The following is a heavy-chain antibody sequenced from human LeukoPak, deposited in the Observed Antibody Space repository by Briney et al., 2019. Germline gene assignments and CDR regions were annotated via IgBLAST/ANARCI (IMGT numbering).Heavy chain of an antibody. CDR2: IRSSSSNI. D-gene: IGHD4-17*01. Sequence: PGGSLRLSCAASGFTFSTYSMSWVRQAPGKGLEWVASIRSSSSNIYYADSVKGRFTISRDNAKNTLYLQMNSLRAEDTAVYYCASPPKDYGDYYFDYWGQGTLVTVSS. V-gene: IGHV3-21*01. J-gene: IGHJ4*02. CDR3: ASPPKDYGDYYFDY. CDR1: GFTFSTYS.